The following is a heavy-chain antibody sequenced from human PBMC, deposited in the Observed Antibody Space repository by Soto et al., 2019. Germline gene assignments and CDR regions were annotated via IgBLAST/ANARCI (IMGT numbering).Heavy chain of an antibody. V-gene: IGHV4-34*01. J-gene: IGHJ4*02. D-gene: IGHD3-9*01. CDR1: GRSFSGYY. CDR3: AHILSGSQFNY. Sequence: SETLSLTCAVYGRSFSGYYWRWIRQPPGKGLEWIGEINHSGSTNYNPSLKSRVTISVDTSKIQFSLKVNSVIAADTAIYYCAHILSGSQFNYWGQGTPVTVS. CDR2: INHSGST.